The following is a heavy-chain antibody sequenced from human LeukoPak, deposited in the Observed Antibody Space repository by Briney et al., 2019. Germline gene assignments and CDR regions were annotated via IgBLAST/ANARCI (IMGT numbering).Heavy chain of an antibody. CDR1: GGTFSSYA. CDR2: IIPIFGTA. D-gene: IGHD6-13*01. J-gene: IGHJ6*02. CDR3: ARGGQQLVPEDDYYYYYGMDV. V-gene: IGHV1-69*13. Sequence: GASVTVSCKASGGTFSSYAISWVRQAPGQGLEWMGGIIPIFGTANYAQKFQGRVTITADEATSTAYMELSSLGSEDTAVYYCARGGQQLVPEDDYYYYYGMDVWGQGTTVTVSS.